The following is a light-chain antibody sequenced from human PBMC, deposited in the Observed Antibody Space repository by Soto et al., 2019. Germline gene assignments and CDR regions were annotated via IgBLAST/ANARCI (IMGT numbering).Light chain of an antibody. Sequence: EIVLTQSPGPLSLSPGERATLSCGASQSVISTYLAWYQQKPGQAPRLLIYGASSRATGIPDRFSGSGSGTDFTLTISRLEPEDFALSYCQQYRDSLGTFGQGTKVEIK. CDR1: QSVISTY. J-gene: IGKJ1*01. CDR2: GAS. V-gene: IGKV3-20*01. CDR3: QQYRDSLGT.